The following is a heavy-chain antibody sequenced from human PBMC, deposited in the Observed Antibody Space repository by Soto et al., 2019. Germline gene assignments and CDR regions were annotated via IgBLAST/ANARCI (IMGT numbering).Heavy chain of an antibody. J-gene: IGHJ4*02. V-gene: IGHV3-30-3*01. CDR3: ARDRAGWAAAANFDY. D-gene: IGHD6-13*01. Sequence: GGSLRLSCAASGFTFSSYAMHWVRQAPGKGLEWVAVISYDGSNKYYADSVKGRFTISRDNSKNTLYLQMNSLRAEDTAVYYCARDRAGWAAAANFDYWGQGTLVTVSS. CDR2: ISYDGSNK. CDR1: GFTFSSYA.